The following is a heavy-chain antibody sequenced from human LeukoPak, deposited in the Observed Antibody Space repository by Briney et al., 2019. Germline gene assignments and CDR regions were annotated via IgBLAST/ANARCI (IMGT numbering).Heavy chain of an antibody. CDR1: GFSFSTYS. CDR3: ATDSPETAAFDY. V-gene: IGHV3-48*04. Sequence: QPGGSLRLSCAASGFSFSTYSMNWVRQAPGKGLEWVSYIVGSSSTIYYADSVKGRFTISRDIAKNSLYLQMDSLRAEDTAVYYCATDSPETAAFDYWGQGTLVTVSS. CDR2: IVGSSSTI. D-gene: IGHD1-1*01. J-gene: IGHJ4*02.